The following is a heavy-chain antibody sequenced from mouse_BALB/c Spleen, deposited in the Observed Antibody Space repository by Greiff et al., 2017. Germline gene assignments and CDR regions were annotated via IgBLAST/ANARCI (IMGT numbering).Heavy chain of an antibody. V-gene: IGHV5-6-5*01. CDR2: ISSGGST. CDR3: ARGLDYYGSSTVFDY. CDR1: GFTFSSYA. J-gene: IGHJ2*01. D-gene: IGHD1-1*01. Sequence: EVKLMESGGGLVKPGGSLKLSCAASGFTFSSYAMSWVRQTPEKRLEWVASISSGGSTYYPDSVKGRFTISRDNARNILYLQMSSLRSEDTAMYYCARGLDYYGSSTVFDYWGQGTTLTVSS.